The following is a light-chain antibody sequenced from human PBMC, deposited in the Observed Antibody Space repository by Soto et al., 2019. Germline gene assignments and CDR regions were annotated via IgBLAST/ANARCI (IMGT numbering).Light chain of an antibody. CDR2: KAS. J-gene: IGKJ2*03. CDR3: QHYKSYPYS. CDR1: QTISSW. V-gene: IGKV1-5*03. Sequence: DIQMTQSPSTLSASVGDRVTITCRASQTISSWLAWYQQKPGKVPKLLIYKASSLESGVPSRFSDSGSGTEFTLTISSVQPDDFATYYCQHYKSYPYSFGQGTNLEIK.